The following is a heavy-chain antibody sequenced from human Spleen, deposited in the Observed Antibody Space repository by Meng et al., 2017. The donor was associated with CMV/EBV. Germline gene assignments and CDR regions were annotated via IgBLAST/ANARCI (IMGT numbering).Heavy chain of an antibody. Sequence: GESLKISCAASGFTFSSYWMSWVRQAPGKGLEWVANIKQDGSEKYYVDSVKGRFTISRDNAKNSLYLQMNSLRVEDTAVYYCARCFRQAYGMDVWGQGTTVTVSS. D-gene: IGHD3-10*01. CDR2: IKQDGSEK. J-gene: IGHJ6*02. CDR1: GFTFSSYW. V-gene: IGHV3-7*01. CDR3: ARCFRQAYGMDV.